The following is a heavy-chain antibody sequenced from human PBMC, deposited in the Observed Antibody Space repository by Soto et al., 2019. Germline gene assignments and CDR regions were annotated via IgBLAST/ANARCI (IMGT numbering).Heavy chain of an antibody. CDR1: GFTFSDYA. CDR3: AKDWTHLDF. D-gene: IGHD1-1*01. Sequence: GGSLRLSCAASGFTFSDYAMNWVRQAPGKGLEWVSLVRGTNENTFYADSVKGRFTISRDNSRNTLYLQMNSLRAEDTAIYYCAKDWTHLDFWGQGTLVTISS. J-gene: IGHJ4*02. CDR2: VRGTNENT. V-gene: IGHV3-23*01.